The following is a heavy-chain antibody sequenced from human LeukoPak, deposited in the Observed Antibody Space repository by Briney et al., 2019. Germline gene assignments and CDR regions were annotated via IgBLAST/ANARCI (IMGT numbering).Heavy chain of an antibody. J-gene: IGHJ6*02. CDR2: IYYSGST. V-gene: IGHV4-30-4*01. CDR1: GGSISSGDYY. CDR3: ARGRQNLDRFLSRGGMDV. Sequence: KSSETLSLTCTVSGGSISSGDYYWSWIRQPPGKGLEWIGYIYYSGSTYYNPSLKSRVTISVDTSKNQFSLKLSSVTAADTAVYYCARGRQNLDRFLSRGGMDVWGQGTTVTVSS. D-gene: IGHD3-9*01.